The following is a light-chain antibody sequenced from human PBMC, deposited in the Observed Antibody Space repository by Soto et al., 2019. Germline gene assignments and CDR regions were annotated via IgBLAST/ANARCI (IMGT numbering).Light chain of an antibody. Sequence: QSALTQPASVSGSPGQSITISCTGTSSDVGDYNYVSWHRQHPGNAPKLIIYEVTNRPSGISNRFSGSKSGNTASLTISGLQADDESYYYCTSYSSGSSLVIFGGGTKVTVL. V-gene: IGLV2-14*01. CDR2: EVT. CDR1: SSDVGDYNY. CDR3: TSYSSGSSLVI. J-gene: IGLJ2*01.